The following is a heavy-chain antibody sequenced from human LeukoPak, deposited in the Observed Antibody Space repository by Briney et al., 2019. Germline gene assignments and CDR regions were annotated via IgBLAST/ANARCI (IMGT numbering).Heavy chain of an antibody. J-gene: IGHJ6*03. Sequence: APVKVSCKTSKNMFTGYFMHWVRQAPGQGLEWIGWINPNSGGTLFARRSQGRVTMTRDTSIGATYMELSRLTSDDTALYYCAAQCNDDFCYKRDYMDVWGKGTMVIVSS. CDR3: AAQCNDDFCYKRDYMDV. V-gene: IGHV1-2*02. D-gene: IGHD2-2*02. CDR2: INPNSGGT. CDR1: KNMFTGYF.